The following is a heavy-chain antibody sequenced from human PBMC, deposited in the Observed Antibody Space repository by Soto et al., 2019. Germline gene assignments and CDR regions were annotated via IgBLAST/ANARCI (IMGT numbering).Heavy chain of an antibody. J-gene: IGHJ6*02. CDR3: ARGNWNYYYGFDV. CDR2: IKPDGSEQ. D-gene: IGHD1-20*01. CDR1: EFTCDKYY. V-gene: IGHV3-7*01. Sequence: EVSLRFSWAASEFTCDKYYMTWVRQAPGKGPEWVANIKPDGSEQYYVDSVKGRFTISRDNANNSLYLQMNSLRAEDTAVYFCARGNWNYYYGFDVWGQGTTVTVAS.